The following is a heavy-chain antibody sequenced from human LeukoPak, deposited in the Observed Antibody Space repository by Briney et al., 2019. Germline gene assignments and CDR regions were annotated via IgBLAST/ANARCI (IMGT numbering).Heavy chain of an antibody. D-gene: IGHD3-22*01. CDR2: IYYSGST. CDR3: ARGAPYYYDSSGYLFDY. V-gene: IGHV4-59*01. J-gene: IGHJ4*02. CDR1: GGSINSYY. Sequence: PSETLSLTCTVSGGSINSYYWSWIRQPPGKGLELIGYIYYSGSTNYNPSLKSRVTISVDTSKNQFSLKLSSVTAADTAVYYCARGAPYYYDSSGYLFDYWGQGTLVTVSS.